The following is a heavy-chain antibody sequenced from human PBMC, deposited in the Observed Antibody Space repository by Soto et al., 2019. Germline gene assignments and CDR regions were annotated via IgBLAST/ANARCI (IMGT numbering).Heavy chain of an antibody. Sequence: ASVKVSCKASGYTFTSHYMHWVRQAPGQGLEWMGIINPSGGSTSYAQKFQGRVTMTRDTSTSTVYMELSSLRSEDTAVYYCARDHYYDSSGYSPGGNFDYWGQGTLVPVPQ. CDR1: GYTFTSHY. CDR3: ARDHYYDSSGYSPGGNFDY. J-gene: IGHJ4*02. V-gene: IGHV1-46*03. CDR2: INPSGGST. D-gene: IGHD3-22*01.